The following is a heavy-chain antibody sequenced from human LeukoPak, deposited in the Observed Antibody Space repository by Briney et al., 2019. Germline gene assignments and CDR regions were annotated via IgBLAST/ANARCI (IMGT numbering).Heavy chain of an antibody. J-gene: IGHJ6*03. CDR3: ARQMHGYYYYYYMDV. CDR2: INPNSGGT. Sequence: ASVKVSCKASGYTFTGYYMHWVRQAPGQGLEWMGWINPNSGGTNYAQKFQGRVTMTRDTSISTAYMELSRLRSDDTAVYYCARQMHGYYYYYYMDVWGKGTTVTVSS. CDR1: GYTFTGYY. V-gene: IGHV1-2*02.